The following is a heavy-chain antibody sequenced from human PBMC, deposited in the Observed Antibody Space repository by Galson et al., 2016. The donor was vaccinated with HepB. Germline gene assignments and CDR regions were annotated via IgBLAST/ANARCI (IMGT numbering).Heavy chain of an antibody. J-gene: IGHJ4*02. CDR1: GGSISSYF. D-gene: IGHD2-21*02. CDR2: IYKTGTT. Sequence: LSLTCNVSGGSISSYFWSWIRQPPGKGLEWIGYIYKTGTTSYSPSLKSRVTVSVDTSKNQFSLKLRSVTAADAAVYYCARGVTGTPYFDFWGQGAPVTVSS. V-gene: IGHV4-59*01. CDR3: ARGVTGTPYFDF.